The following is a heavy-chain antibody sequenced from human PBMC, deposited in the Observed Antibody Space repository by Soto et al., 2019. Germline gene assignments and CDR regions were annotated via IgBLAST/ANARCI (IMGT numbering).Heavy chain of an antibody. CDR3: ARSPIWFGELLYGWDYNYYYLDV. CDR1: GGSISSYY. CDR2: IYYSGST. D-gene: IGHD3-10*01. V-gene: IGHV4-59*08. J-gene: IGHJ6*03. Sequence: PSETLSLTCTVSGGSISSYYWSWIRQPPGKGLEWIGYIYYSGSTNYNPSLKSRVTISVDTSKNQFSLKLSSVTAADTAVYYCARSPIWFGELLYGWDYNYYYLDVWGKGTTVTVSS.